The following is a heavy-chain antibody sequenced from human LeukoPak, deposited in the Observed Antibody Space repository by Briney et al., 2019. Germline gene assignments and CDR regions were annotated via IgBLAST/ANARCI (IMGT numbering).Heavy chain of an antibody. CDR3: ARANALYCSSTSCLFDY. CDR1: GYTFTGYY. J-gene: IGHJ4*02. CDR2: INPNSGGT. D-gene: IGHD2-2*01. Sequence: GSVKVSCKASGYTFTGYYMHWVRQAPGQGLEWMAWINPNSGGTYYAQNFHDRITMTRDTSISTAYMELSRLRSDDTAIYYCARANALYCSSTSCLFDYWGQGTLVTVSS. V-gene: IGHV1-2*02.